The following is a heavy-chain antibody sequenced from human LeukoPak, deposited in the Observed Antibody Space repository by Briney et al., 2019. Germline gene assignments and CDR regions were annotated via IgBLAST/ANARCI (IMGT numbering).Heavy chain of an antibody. CDR2: LYTNGST. Sequence: PSQTLSLTCTVSGGSISSGTYDWSWIRQPAGKGLEWIGRLYTNGSTNSNPSLKSPVPISLAPSKNQFSLKLTSVTAADTAVYYCARERAYSGWYAVYFDYWGQGTLVTVSS. V-gene: IGHV4-61*02. D-gene: IGHD6-19*01. CDR3: ARERAYSGWYAVYFDY. J-gene: IGHJ4*02. CDR1: GGSISSGTYD.